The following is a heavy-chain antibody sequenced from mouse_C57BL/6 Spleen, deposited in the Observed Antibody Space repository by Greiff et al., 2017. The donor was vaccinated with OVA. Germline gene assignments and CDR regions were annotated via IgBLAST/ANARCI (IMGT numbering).Heavy chain of an antibody. CDR2: IYPRSGNT. CDR1: GYTFTSYG. D-gene: IGHD1-1*01. V-gene: IGHV1-81*01. J-gene: IGHJ2*01. Sequence: VQLQQSGAELARPGASVKLSCKASGYTFTSYGISWVKQRTGQGLEWIGGIYPRSGNTYYNEKFKGKATLTADKSSSTAYMELRSLTSEDSAVYFCARGVITTVVDYFYYWGQGTTLPVSS. CDR3: ARGVITTVVDYFYY.